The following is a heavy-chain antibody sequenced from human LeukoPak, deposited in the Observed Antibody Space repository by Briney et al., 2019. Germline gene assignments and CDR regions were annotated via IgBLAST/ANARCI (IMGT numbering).Heavy chain of an antibody. V-gene: IGHV3-30*18. J-gene: IGHJ6*02. CDR2: ISYDGSNK. D-gene: IGHD1-1*01. Sequence: GGSLRLSCAASGFTFSSYGMHWVRQAPGKGLEWVAVISYDGSNKYYADSVKGRFTISRDNSKNTLYLQMNSLRAEDTAVYYCAKGSLERAIYYYYGMDVWGQGTTVTVSS. CDR1: GFTFSSYG. CDR3: AKGSLERAIYYYYGMDV.